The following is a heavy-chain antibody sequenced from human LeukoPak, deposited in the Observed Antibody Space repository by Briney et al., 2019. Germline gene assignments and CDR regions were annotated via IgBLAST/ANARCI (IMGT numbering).Heavy chain of an antibody. J-gene: IGHJ4*02. V-gene: IGHV4-31*03. CDR1: GGSISSGGYY. CDR3: ARIKDILTGYYPSYYFDY. Sequence: PSQTLSLTCTVSGGSISSGGYYWSWIRQHPGKGLEWIGYIYYSGSTYYNPSLKSRVTISVDTSKNQFSLKLSSVTAADTAVYYCARIKDILTGYYPSYYFDYWGQGTLVTVSS. CDR2: IYYSGST. D-gene: IGHD3-9*01.